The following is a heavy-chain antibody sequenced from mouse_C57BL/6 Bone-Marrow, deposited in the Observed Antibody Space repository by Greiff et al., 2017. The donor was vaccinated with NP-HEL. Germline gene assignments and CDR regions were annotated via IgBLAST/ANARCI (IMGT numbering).Heavy chain of an antibody. CDR3: ARNPPGSSYVYAMDY. Sequence: QVQLQQSGPGLVQPSQSLSITCTVSGFSLTSYGVHWVRQSPGKGLEWLGVIWSGGSTDYNAAFISRLSISKDNSKSQVFFKMNSLQADDTAIYYCARNPPGSSYVYAMDYWGQGTSVTVSS. J-gene: IGHJ4*01. D-gene: IGHD1-1*01. CDR2: IWSGGST. V-gene: IGHV2-2*01. CDR1: GFSLTSYG.